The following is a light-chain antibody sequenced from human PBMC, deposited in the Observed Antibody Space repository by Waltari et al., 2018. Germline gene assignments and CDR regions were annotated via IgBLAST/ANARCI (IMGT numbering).Light chain of an antibody. Sequence: QSALTQPASVSGSPGQSITISCTGTSSDIGGFNYVSWYQQQPGKAPNLMIYDVNKRPSVVSNRFSGSKSGDTASLTISGLQAEDEAVYYCSSYTSRSTSVFGTGTKVTVL. J-gene: IGLJ1*01. CDR2: DVN. CDR3: SSYTSRSTSV. CDR1: SSDIGGFNY. V-gene: IGLV2-14*01.